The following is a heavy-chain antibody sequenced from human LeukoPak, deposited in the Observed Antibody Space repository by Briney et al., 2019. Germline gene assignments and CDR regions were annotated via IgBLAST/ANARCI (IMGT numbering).Heavy chain of an antibody. D-gene: IGHD3-22*01. Sequence: PSETLSLTCAVYGGSLSDYYWSWIRQPPGKGLEWIGYIYYSGSTNYNPSLKSRVTISVDTSKNQFSLKLSSVTAADTAVYYCARRDSSGYLDYFDYWGQGTLVTVSS. V-gene: IGHV4-59*01. CDR3: ARRDSSGYLDYFDY. CDR1: GGSLSDYY. CDR2: IYYSGST. J-gene: IGHJ4*02.